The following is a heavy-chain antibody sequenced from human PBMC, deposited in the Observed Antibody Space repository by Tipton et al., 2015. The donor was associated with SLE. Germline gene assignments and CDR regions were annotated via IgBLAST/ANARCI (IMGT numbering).Heavy chain of an antibody. CDR2: VYYSGST. Sequence: TLSLTCTVSGGSVRSGSYYWSWIRQPPGKGLEWIGYVYYSGSTNYNPSLKSRVTISVDKSKKQFSLKLSSVTAADTAVYYCARVLVAAPGSYYFDYWGQGTLVTVSS. CDR3: ARVLVAAPGSYYFDY. J-gene: IGHJ4*02. CDR1: GGSVRSGSYY. D-gene: IGHD6-13*01. V-gene: IGHV4-61*01.